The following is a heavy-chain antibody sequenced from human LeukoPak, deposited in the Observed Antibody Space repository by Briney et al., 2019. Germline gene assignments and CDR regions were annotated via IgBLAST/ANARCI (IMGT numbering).Heavy chain of an antibody. D-gene: IGHD3-22*01. V-gene: IGHV3-48*01. CDR1: GFTFSSYS. Sequence: PGGSLRLSCAASGFTFSSYSMSWVRQAPGKGLEWVSYISSSSSTIYYADSVKGRFTISRDNAKNSLYLQINSLRAEDTAVYYCARDRGYYDSSGHLFDYWGQGTLVTVSS. J-gene: IGHJ4*02. CDR3: ARDRGYYDSSGHLFDY. CDR2: ISSSSSTI.